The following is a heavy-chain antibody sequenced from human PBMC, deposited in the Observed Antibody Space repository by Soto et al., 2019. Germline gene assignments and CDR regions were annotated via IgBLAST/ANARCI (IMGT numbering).Heavy chain of an antibody. Sequence: ESGGGVVQPGRSLRLSCAASGFTFSSYGMHWVRQAPGKGLEWVAVISYDGSNKYYADSVKGRFTISRDNSKNTLYLQMNSLRAEDTAVYYCAKANCIAARRRTGCFSAFDIWGQGTMVTVSS. CDR3: AKANCIAARRRTGCFSAFDI. J-gene: IGHJ3*02. D-gene: IGHD6-6*01. CDR1: GFTFSSYG. CDR2: ISYDGSNK. V-gene: IGHV3-30*18.